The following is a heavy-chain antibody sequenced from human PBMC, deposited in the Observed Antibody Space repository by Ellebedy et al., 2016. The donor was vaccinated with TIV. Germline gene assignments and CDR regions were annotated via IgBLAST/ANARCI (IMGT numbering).Heavy chain of an antibody. Sequence: GESLKISCAASGFTFSTYWMHWVRQAPGKGLVWVSRINSDGSSTSYADSVKGRFTISRDNAKNTLYLQMNSLRAEDTAVYYCAQGGDGYTLLWGQGTLVTVSS. V-gene: IGHV3-74*01. J-gene: IGHJ4*02. CDR1: GFTFSTYW. CDR3: AQGGDGYTLL. CDR2: INSDGSST. D-gene: IGHD5-24*01.